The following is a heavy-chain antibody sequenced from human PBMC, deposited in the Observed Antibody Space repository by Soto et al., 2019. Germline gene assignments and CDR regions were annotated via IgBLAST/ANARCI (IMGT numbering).Heavy chain of an antibody. D-gene: IGHD3-10*01. V-gene: IGHV3-30*04. CDR1: GFSLSSYV. Sequence: QVQLVESGGGVVQPGRSLRLSCAASGFSLSSYVTHWVRQAPGKGLEWVSLISYDGSIQYYQDSLKGRFIISRDNAKNTRYLQMNSLRAEDTAVYYCARAPDYFGWGSYFCYWGQGTMVTFSS. CDR2: ISYDGSIQ. CDR3: ARAPDYFGWGSYFCY. J-gene: IGHJ4*02.